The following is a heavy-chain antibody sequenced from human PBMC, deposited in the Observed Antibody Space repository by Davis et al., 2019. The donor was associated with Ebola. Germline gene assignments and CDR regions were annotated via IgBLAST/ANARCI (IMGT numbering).Heavy chain of an antibody. J-gene: IGHJ2*01. Sequence: ASVKVSCKASGYTFTVHYMHWVRQDPGQGLEWMGWMNPNSGGTNIAQKFQGRVTMARDTSISAAFMELSGLTSDDTAVYYCARLDRNYWYFDLWGRGALVTVSS. CDR3: ARLDRNYWYFDL. V-gene: IGHV1-2*02. CDR2: MNPNSGGT. D-gene: IGHD3-9*01. CDR1: GYTFTVHY.